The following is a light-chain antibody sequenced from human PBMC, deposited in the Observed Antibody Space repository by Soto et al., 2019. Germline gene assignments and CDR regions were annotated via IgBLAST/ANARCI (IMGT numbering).Light chain of an antibody. J-gene: IGLJ2*01. CDR3: CSYAGSSTWVV. CDR2: EVS. CDR1: SSDVGSYNL. Sequence: QSALTQPASVSGSPGQSITISCTGTSSDVGSYNLVSWYQQHPGKAPKLMIYEVSKRPSGVSNRFSGSKSGNTASLTISGLQAEDEAVYYCCSYAGSSTWVVFGGGTKLTVL. V-gene: IGLV2-23*02.